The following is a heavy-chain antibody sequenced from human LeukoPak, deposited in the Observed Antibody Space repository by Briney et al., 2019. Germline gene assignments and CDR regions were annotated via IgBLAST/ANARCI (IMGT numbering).Heavy chain of an antibody. D-gene: IGHD3-22*01. CDR1: GFTFSNYA. V-gene: IGHV3-23*01. Sequence: GGSLRLSCAASGFTFSNYAMSWVRQAPGKGLNWVTGISGNGADTYNADSVKGRFTISRDNSKNTLYLQMNRLSAEDTAVYYCARRDVSDSSGYSPLFDYWGQGTLVTVSS. CDR3: ARRDVSDSSGYSPLFDY. CDR2: ISGNGADT. J-gene: IGHJ4*02.